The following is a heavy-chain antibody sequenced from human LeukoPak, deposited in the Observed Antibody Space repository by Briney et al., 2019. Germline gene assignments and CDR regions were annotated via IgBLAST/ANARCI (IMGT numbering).Heavy chain of an antibody. V-gene: IGHV1-69*05. Sequence: ASVKVSCKASGGTFSSYAISWVRQAPGQGLEWMGGIIPIFGTANYAQKFQGRVTITTDESTSTAYMELSSLRSEDTAVYYCARDGAPYGGSGSYYPLYYFDYWGQGTLVTVSS. D-gene: IGHD3-10*01. CDR1: GGTFSSYA. CDR3: ARDGAPYGGSGSYYPLYYFDY. J-gene: IGHJ4*02. CDR2: IIPIFGTA.